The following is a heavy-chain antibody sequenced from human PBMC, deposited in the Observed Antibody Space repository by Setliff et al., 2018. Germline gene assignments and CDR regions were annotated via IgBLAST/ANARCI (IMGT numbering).Heavy chain of an antibody. CDR3: TTHKRTTNAFDM. CDR2: IKFISQGGTT. J-gene: IGHJ3*02. V-gene: IGHV3-15*01. CDR1: GFTFSTSW. D-gene: IGHD1-7*01. Sequence: GGSLRLSCAVSGFTFSTSWMSWVRQAPGKGLEWVGRIKFISQGGTTDYAAPVEDRFTISRDDSKNTLYLQMSSLKTEDTAVYYCTTHKRTTNAFDMWGQGTMVTVSS.